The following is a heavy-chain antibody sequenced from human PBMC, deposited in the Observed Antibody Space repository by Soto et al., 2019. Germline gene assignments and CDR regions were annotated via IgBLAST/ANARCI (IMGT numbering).Heavy chain of an antibody. J-gene: IGHJ5*01. CDR3: ARAHKFWSGYFTVRFDS. CDR1: GFTFRNHW. CDR2: IKQDGSEK. V-gene: IGHV3-7*03. Sequence: GGSLRLSCATSGFTFRNHWMSWVRQAPGKGLEWVATIKQDGSEKYYVDSVKGRFTISRDNPNNSLYLQMHSLRADDTAVYYCARAHKFWSGYFTVRFDSWGHGIQVTVYS. D-gene: IGHD3-3*01.